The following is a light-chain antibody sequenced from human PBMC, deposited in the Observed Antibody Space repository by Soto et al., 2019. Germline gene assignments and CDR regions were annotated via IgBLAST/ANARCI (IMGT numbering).Light chain of an antibody. V-gene: IGKV3-20*01. CDR1: QSVSSY. Sequence: EIVLTQSPATLSLSPGERATLSCRASQSVSSYLAWYQQKPGQAPRLLIHGASNRATGIPDRFSGSGSETDFTLTISRLEPEDFAVYYCQQYGTTRITFGQGTRLEI. CDR3: QQYGTTRIT. CDR2: GAS. J-gene: IGKJ5*01.